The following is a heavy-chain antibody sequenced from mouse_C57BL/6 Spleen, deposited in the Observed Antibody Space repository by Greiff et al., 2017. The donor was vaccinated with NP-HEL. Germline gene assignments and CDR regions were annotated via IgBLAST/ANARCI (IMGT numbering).Heavy chain of an antibody. CDR2: ISSGGDYI. CDR3: KREGNYGSSDDWYFDV. D-gene: IGHD1-1*01. CDR1: GFTFSSYA. V-gene: IGHV5-9-1*02. Sequence: EVQLVESGEGLVKPGGSLKLSCAASGFTFSSYAMSWVRQTPEKRLEWVAYISSGGDYIYYADTVKGRFTISRDNARKTLYLQMCSLKSEDTAMYYWKREGNYGSSDDWYFDVWGTGTTVTVSS. J-gene: IGHJ1*03.